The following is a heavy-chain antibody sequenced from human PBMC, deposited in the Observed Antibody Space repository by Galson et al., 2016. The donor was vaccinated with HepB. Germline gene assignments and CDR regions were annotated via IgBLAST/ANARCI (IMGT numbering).Heavy chain of an antibody. J-gene: IGHJ4*02. CDR1: GGSLSSGGYS. V-gene: IGHV4-30-2*01. Sequence: TLSLTCTVSGGSLSSGGYSWSWIRQPPGKGLEWIGYIYYTGSAHFNPSLRSRVTLSVDTSKNQFSLKLTSLTAADTAVYYCARGGDSGDSGFDYWGQGILVTVSS. D-gene: IGHD1-14*01. CDR2: IYYTGSA. CDR3: ARGGDSGDSGFDY.